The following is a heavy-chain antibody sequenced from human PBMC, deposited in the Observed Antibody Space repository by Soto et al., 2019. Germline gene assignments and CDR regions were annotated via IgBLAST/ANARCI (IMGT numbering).Heavy chain of an antibody. CDR2: IHYSGST. CDR1: GGSINSDGYY. D-gene: IGHD3-22*01. CDR3: ARDSLDSSGHFMRHPDASDI. V-gene: IGHV4-31*03. J-gene: IGHJ3*02. Sequence: QVQLQESGPGLVKPSETLSLTCTVSGGSINSDGYYWSWIRQHPGKGLEWIGYIHYSGSTYYNPSLKSRVIISIDTTKNQFSLQLSSVTVADAAVYFCARDSLDSSGHFMRHPDASDIWGQGTGVAVSS.